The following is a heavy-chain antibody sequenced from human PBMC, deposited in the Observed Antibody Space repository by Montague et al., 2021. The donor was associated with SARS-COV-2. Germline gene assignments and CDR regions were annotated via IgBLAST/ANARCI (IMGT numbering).Heavy chain of an antibody. CDR3: AKGPRHDVASGPDH. CDR2: ISWNSGSL. J-gene: IGHJ4*02. V-gene: IGHV3-9*01. D-gene: IGHD6-13*01. Sequence: SLRFSCAASGFPFDEHAMFWVRQAPGKGLEWVSGISWNSGSLGYADSLKGRFTVSRDNAKNSLYLQMNSLRPDDTALYYCAKGPRHDVASGPDHWGQGTLVTVSS. CDR1: GFPFDEHA.